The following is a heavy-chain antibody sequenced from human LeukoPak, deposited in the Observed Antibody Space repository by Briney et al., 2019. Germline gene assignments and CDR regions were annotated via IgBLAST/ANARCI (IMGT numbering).Heavy chain of an antibody. V-gene: IGHV1-46*01. D-gene: IGHD1-26*01. CDR2: VNPSGGST. CDR3: AREGKIVGASFDY. J-gene: IGHJ4*02. Sequence: ASVKVSCKASGYTFTSYFMHWVRQAPGQGLEWMGLVNPSGGSTNYAQKFQGRVTMTRDMSTSTVFMELDSLRSEDTAVYYCAREGKIVGASFDYWGQGTLVTVSS. CDR1: GYTFTSYF.